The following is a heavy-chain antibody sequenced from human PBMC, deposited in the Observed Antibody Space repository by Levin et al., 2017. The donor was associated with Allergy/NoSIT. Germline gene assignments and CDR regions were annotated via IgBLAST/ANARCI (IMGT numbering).Heavy chain of an antibody. CDR3: ARDWGSGLDY. J-gene: IGHJ4*02. Sequence: GESLKISCAASGFTFSSYWMTWVRQAPGKGLEWVANIKQDESEKYYVDSVKGRFTISRDNARNSLYLQVNSLRTEDTAVYYCARDWGSGLDYWGQGTLVTVSS. CDR2: IKQDESEK. D-gene: IGHD3-16*01. V-gene: IGHV3-7*04. CDR1: GFTFSSYW.